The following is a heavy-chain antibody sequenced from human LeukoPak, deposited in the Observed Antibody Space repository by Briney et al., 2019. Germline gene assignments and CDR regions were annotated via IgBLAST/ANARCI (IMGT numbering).Heavy chain of an antibody. V-gene: IGHV1-46*01. J-gene: IGHJ5*02. D-gene: IGHD1-26*01. CDR3: AREVGHNWFDP. Sequence: ASVKVSCKASGYTFTSYYMHWVRQAPGQGLEWMGIINPSGGSTSYAQKFQGRVTMTRDMSTSTVYMELSSLRSEDTAVYYCAREVGHNWFDPWGQGAQVTVSS. CDR1: GYTFTSYY. CDR2: INPSGGST.